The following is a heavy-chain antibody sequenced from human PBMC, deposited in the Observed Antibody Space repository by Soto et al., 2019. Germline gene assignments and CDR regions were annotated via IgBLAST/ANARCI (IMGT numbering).Heavy chain of an antibody. Sequence: PSETLSLTFTVSGGSISSGGYYWSWIRQHPGKGLEWIGYIYYSGSTYYNPSLKSRVTISVDTSKNQFSLKLSSVTAADTAVYYCARADTARSTLDYWGQGTLVTVSS. CDR3: ARADTARSTLDY. CDR2: IYYSGST. J-gene: IGHJ4*02. V-gene: IGHV4-31*03. D-gene: IGHD5-18*01. CDR1: GGSISSGGYY.